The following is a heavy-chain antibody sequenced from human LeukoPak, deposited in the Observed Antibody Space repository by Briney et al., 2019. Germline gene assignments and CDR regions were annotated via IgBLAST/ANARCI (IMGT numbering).Heavy chain of an antibody. CDR3: AELGITMVGGV. D-gene: IGHD3-10*01. J-gene: IGHJ6*04. CDR1: GFTFSRYE. V-gene: IGHV3-48*03. CDR2: ISDSGSTI. Sequence: GGSLRLSCAASGFTFSRYEMNWVRQAPGKGLEWVSYISDSGSTIYYADSVKGRFTISRDNTKNSLYLHMNSARAEDTAVYYCAELGITMVGGVWGKGTTVAISS.